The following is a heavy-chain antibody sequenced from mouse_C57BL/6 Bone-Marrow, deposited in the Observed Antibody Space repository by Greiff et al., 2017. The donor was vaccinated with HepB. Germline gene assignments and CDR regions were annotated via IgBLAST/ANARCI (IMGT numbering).Heavy chain of an antibody. V-gene: IGHV1-9*01. CDR2: IFPGSGST. J-gene: IGHJ4*01. CDR3: EWSGSVYYCAMDY. Sequence: QVQLQQSGAELMKPGASVKLSCKATGYTFTGYWIEWVKQRPGHGLEWIGEIFPGSGSTNYNEKFKGKATFAADTSSNTACMQLSRLTTEDSAIYCCEWSGSVYYCAMDYWGQGTSVTVSS. D-gene: IGHD1-1*01. CDR1: GYTFTGYW.